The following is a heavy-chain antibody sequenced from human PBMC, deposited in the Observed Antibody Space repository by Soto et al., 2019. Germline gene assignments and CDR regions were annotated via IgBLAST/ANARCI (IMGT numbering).Heavy chain of an antibody. V-gene: IGHV1-69*13. D-gene: IGHD3-22*01. Sequence: ASVKVSCKASGGTFSSYAISWVRQAPGQGLEWMGGIIPIFGTANYAQKFQGRVTITADESTSTAYMELSSLRSEDTAVYYCARSPYYYDSSGYPYDAFDIWGQGTMVTVSS. J-gene: IGHJ3*02. CDR3: ARSPYYYDSSGYPYDAFDI. CDR1: GGTFSSYA. CDR2: IIPIFGTA.